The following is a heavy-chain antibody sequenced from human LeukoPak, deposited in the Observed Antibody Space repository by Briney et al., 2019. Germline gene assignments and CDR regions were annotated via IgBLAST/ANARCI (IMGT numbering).Heavy chain of an antibody. Sequence: PSETLSLTCTVSGGSISSYYWSWIRQPPGKGLEWIGYIYYSGSTNYNPSLKSRVTISVDTSKNQFSLKLSSVTAADTAVYYCARIKYSSSWYYFDYWGQGTLVTLSS. D-gene: IGHD6-13*01. CDR3: ARIKYSSSWYYFDY. CDR2: IYYSGST. CDR1: GGSISSYY. J-gene: IGHJ4*02. V-gene: IGHV4-59*01.